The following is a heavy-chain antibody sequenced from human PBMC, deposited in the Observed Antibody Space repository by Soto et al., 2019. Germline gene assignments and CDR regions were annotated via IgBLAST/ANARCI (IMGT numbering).Heavy chain of an antibody. CDR2: IKQDESEK. D-gene: IGHD4-4*01. J-gene: IGHJ5*02. CDR1: EFTFSDPW. Sequence: EVQLVESGGGLVQPGGSLSLSFTASEFTFSDPWMTWVRQAPGKGLEWVARIKQDESEKKYADSVKGRFSISRDNAKNSMYLQMDSLRSEDTAVYYCVRGGSNYAAWGQGTLVTVSS. V-gene: IGHV3-7*01. CDR3: VRGGSNYAA.